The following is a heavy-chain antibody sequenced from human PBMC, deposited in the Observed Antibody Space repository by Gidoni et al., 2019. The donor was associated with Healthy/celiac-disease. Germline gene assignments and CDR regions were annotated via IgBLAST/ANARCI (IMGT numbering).Heavy chain of an antibody. CDR3: ARGSSSGWTPYYFDY. Sequence: QVQLVESGGGVVQPGRSLRLSCAASGFTFSSYGMHWVRQAPGKGLVWVAVIWYDGSNKYYADSVKCRFTISRDNSKNTLYLQMNSLRAEDTAVYYCARGSSSGWTPYYFDYWGQGTLVTVSS. D-gene: IGHD6-19*01. J-gene: IGHJ4*02. CDR2: IWYDGSNK. V-gene: IGHV3-33*01. CDR1: GFTFSSYG.